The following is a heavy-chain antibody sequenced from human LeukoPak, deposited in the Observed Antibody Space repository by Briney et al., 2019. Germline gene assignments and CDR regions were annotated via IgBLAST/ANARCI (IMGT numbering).Heavy chain of an antibody. J-gene: IGHJ3*02. CDR2: IYYSGST. Sequence: SETLSLTCTVSGGSISSYYWSWIWQPPGKGLEWIGYIYYSGSTNYNPSLKSRVTISVDTSKNQFSLKLSSVTAADTAVYYCARLGGPYYDYVWGSYRYTGFDAFDIWGQGTMVTVSS. D-gene: IGHD3-16*02. CDR1: GGSISSYY. CDR3: ARLGGPYYDYVWGSYRYTGFDAFDI. V-gene: IGHV4-59*08.